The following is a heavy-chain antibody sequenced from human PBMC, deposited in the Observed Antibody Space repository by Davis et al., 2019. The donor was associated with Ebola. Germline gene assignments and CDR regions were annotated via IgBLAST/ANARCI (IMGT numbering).Heavy chain of an antibody. J-gene: IGHJ6*02. CDR1: GGSISSSNW. D-gene: IGHD6-13*01. V-gene: IGHV4-4*02. Sequence: SETLSLTCAVSGGSISSSNWWSWVRQPPGKGQECFGEINHSGSTNYNPSLKSRVTISVDTSKNQFSLKLSSVTAADTAVYYCARTRIAAAGTRYYYYYGMDVWGQGTTVTVSS. CDR2: INHSGST. CDR3: ARTRIAAAGTRYYYYYGMDV.